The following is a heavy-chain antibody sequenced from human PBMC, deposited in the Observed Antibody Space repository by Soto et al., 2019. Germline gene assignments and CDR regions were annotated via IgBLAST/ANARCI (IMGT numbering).Heavy chain of an antibody. V-gene: IGHV4-30-4*01. Sequence: SETQSLTCTVSGGSISSGDDFWTWIRQPPGKGLEWIGYIYYSGSTYYNPSLKSRLTMSVDTSKNQFSLKLSSVTAADTAVYYCARDRAKWKDYYYYGMDVWGQGTTVTVSS. D-gene: IGHD1-20*01. CDR3: ARDRAKWKDYYYYGMDV. CDR2: IYYSGST. CDR1: GGSISSGDDF. J-gene: IGHJ6*02.